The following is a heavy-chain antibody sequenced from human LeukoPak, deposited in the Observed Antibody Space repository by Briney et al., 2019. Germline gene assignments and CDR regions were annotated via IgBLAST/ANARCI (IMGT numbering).Heavy chain of an antibody. CDR1: GYTFTGYY. Sequence: ASVKVSCKASGYTFTGYYLHWVRQAPGQGLEWMGWINPNSGGTNYAQKFQGRVTMTRDTSISTAYMELSRLTSDDTAVNYCARDGDSSGWYAFFPMWGQGTLVTVSS. CDR3: ARDGDSSGWYAFFPM. J-gene: IGHJ4*02. CDR2: INPNSGGT. V-gene: IGHV1-2*02. D-gene: IGHD6-19*01.